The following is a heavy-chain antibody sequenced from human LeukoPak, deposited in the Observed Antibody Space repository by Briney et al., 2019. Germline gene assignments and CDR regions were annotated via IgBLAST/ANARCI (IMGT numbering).Heavy chain of an antibody. CDR1: GFTFSSYA. Sequence: GGSLRLSCAASGFTFSSYAMHWVRQAPGKGLEWVAVISYDGSNKYYADSVKGRFTISRDNSKNSLYLQMNSLRAEDTAVYYCARGYSYGDYWGQGTLVTVSS. CDR3: ARGYSYGDY. CDR2: ISYDGSNK. D-gene: IGHD5-18*01. V-gene: IGHV3-30-3*01. J-gene: IGHJ4*02.